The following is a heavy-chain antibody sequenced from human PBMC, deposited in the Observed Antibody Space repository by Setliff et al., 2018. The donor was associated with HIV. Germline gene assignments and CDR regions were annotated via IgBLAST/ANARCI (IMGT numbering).Heavy chain of an antibody. CDR3: ARTYYYDSSGSYFDY. CDR1: GYTFTTYT. J-gene: IGHJ4*02. Sequence: ASVKVSCKASGYTFTTYTIHWVRQAPGHRLEWMGWINAGNGNTKYSQRFQGRVTITRDTSASTAYMELSSLRSEDTAVYYCARTYYYDSSGSYFDYWGQGTLVTV. D-gene: IGHD3-22*01. CDR2: INAGNGNT. V-gene: IGHV1-3*01.